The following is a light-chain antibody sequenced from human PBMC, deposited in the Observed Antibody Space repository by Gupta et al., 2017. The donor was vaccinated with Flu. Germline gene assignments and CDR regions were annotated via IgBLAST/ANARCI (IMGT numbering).Light chain of an antibody. CDR3: QQFSDSPHT. Sequence: RATRQRETREGVVYTTINNNYLAWYQQIAGQTPRVLMYGTAIRAAGVPDRFSGGGSGTDFTLTIDRLKAEDWAWYFCQQFSDSPHTFGQGTKLEI. J-gene: IGKJ2*01. CDR1: EGVVYTTINNNY. V-gene: IGKV4-1*01. CDR2: GTA.